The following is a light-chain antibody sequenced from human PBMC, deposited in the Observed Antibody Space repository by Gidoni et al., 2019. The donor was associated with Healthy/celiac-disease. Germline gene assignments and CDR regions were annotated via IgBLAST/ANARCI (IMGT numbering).Light chain of an antibody. V-gene: IGLV3-1*01. Sequence: SYELTQPPSVSVSPGQTASITCSGDKLGDKYACWYQQNPGQSPVLVIYQDSKRPSGIPERFSGSNSGNTATLTISGTQAMDEADYSCQAWDSRTAGVVCGGGTKLTVL. CDR2: QDS. CDR1: KLGDKY. J-gene: IGLJ2*01. CDR3: QAWDSRTAGVV.